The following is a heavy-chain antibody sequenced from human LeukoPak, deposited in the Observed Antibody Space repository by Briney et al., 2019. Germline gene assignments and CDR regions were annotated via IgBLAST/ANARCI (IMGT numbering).Heavy chain of an antibody. CDR1: GYTFTDYY. Sequence: ASVKVSCKASGYTFTDYYLHWVRQAPGQGLEWMGWIIPNSGGTNYAEKFQGRVIMTRDTSISTAYMELNWLRSDDTAIYYCASITLIRGVTSIRNPWGQGTLVTVSS. D-gene: IGHD3-10*01. CDR3: ASITLIRGVTSIRNP. CDR2: IIPNSGGT. J-gene: IGHJ5*02. V-gene: IGHV1-2*02.